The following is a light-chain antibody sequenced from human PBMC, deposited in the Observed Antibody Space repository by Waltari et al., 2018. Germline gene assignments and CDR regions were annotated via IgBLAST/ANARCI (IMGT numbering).Light chain of an antibody. CDR2: DVT. Sequence: QSALTQPRSVSASPGQSVTLSCTGPSRDVGASNYVSWYQLHPGKAPKLIIYDVTDRPSGVPDPFSGSKSGNTASLTISGRQSEDEADYYCCSYAGRSIFGLFGGGTKLTVL. CDR3: CSYAGRSIFGL. CDR1: SRDVGASNY. V-gene: IGLV2-11*01. J-gene: IGLJ2*01.